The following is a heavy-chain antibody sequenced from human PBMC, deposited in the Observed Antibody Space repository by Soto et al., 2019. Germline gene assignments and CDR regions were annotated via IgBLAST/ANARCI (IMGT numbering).Heavy chain of an antibody. CDR1: GYTFTSYG. V-gene: IGHV1-18*01. J-gene: IGHJ6*02. CDR3: AISEQRLSGELELILMVGYYGMDV. CDR2: ISAYNGNT. D-gene: IGHD1-7*01. Sequence: GASVKVSCKASGYTFTSYGISWVRQAPGQGLEWMGWISAYNGNTNYAQKLQGRVTMTTDTSTSTAYMELRSLRSDDTAVYYCAISEQRLSGELELILMVGYYGMDVWGQGTTVTVSS.